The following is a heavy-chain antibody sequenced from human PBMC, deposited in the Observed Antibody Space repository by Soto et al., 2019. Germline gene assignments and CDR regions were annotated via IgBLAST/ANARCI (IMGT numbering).Heavy chain of an antibody. CDR3: ARDFSGYSFGYGY. Sequence: EVQLVESGGGLVQPGGSLRLSCAASGFTFSSYSMNWVRQAPGKGLEWVSYISSTSRTIYYADSVKGRFTISRDNAKNSLYLQMSSLRDEDTAVYYCARDFSGYSFGYGYWGQGTLVTVTS. J-gene: IGHJ4*02. D-gene: IGHD5-18*01. CDR1: GFTFSSYS. V-gene: IGHV3-48*02. CDR2: ISSTSRTI.